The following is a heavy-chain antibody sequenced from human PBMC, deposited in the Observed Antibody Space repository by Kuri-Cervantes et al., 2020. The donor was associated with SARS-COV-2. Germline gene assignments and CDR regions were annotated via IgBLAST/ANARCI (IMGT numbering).Heavy chain of an antibody. CDR3: ARVVGYSSSPMNFDY. J-gene: IGHJ4*02. V-gene: IGHV4-30-4*08. CDR1: GGSFSGYY. Sequence: SETLSLTCVVYGGSFSGYYWSWIRQPPGKGLEWIGHIYYSGSTYYNPSLKSRVTISVDTSKNQFSLKLSSVTAADTAVYYCARVVGYSSSPMNFDYWGQGTLVTVSS. CDR2: IYYSGST. D-gene: IGHD6-6*01.